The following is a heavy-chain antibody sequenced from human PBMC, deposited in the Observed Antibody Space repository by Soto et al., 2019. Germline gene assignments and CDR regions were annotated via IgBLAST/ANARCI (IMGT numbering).Heavy chain of an antibody. CDR1: GYTFTSYY. D-gene: IGHD3-9*01. V-gene: IGHV1-46*03. J-gene: IGHJ4*02. CDR2: INPSGGST. CDR3: AREQRYFDWTTKSFDY. Sequence: ASVKVSCKSSGYTFTSYYMHWVRQAPGQGLEWMGIINPSGGSTSYAQKFQGRVTMTRDTSTSTVYMELSSLRSEDTAVYYCAREQRYFDWTTKSFDYWGQGTLVTLSS.